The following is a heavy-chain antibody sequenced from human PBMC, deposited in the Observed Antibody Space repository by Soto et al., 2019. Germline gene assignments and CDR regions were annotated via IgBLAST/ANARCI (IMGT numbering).Heavy chain of an antibody. CDR3: ARDGDLGYCSGGSCPQGDAFDI. Sequence: QVQLVESGGGVVQPGRSLRLSCAASGFTFSSYAMHWVRQAPGKGLEWVAVISCDGSNKYYADSVKGRFTISRDNSKNTLYLQMNSLRAEDTAVYYCARDGDLGYCSGGSCPQGDAFDIWGQGTMVTVSS. D-gene: IGHD2-15*01. CDR1: GFTFSSYA. V-gene: IGHV3-30-3*01. CDR2: ISCDGSNK. J-gene: IGHJ3*02.